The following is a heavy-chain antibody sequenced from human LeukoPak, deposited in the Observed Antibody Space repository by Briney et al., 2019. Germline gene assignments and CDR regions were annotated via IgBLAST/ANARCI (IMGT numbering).Heavy chain of an antibody. Sequence: VASVKVSCKASGGTFSSYAISWVRQAPGQGLEWMGGIIPIFGTANYAQKFQGRVTITADESTSTAYMELSSLRSEDTAVYYCARGPSYYYDSSGYLDYWGQGTLVTVSS. CDR1: GGTFSSYA. CDR3: ARGPSYYYDSSGYLDY. CDR2: IIPIFGTA. D-gene: IGHD3-22*01. V-gene: IGHV1-69*13. J-gene: IGHJ4*02.